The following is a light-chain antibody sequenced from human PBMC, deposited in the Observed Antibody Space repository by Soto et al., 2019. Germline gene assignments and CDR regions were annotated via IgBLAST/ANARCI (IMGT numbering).Light chain of an antibody. CDR1: SGSVSTSYY. Sequence: QTVVTQEPSFSVSPGRTVTLTCGLSSGSVSTSYYPSWYQQTPVQAPRTLIYSTNTRSSGVPDRFSGSILGNKAALTITGAQADYESDYYCVLYMGRGVWVFGGGTKLTVL. V-gene: IGLV8-61*01. CDR3: VLYMGRGVWV. J-gene: IGLJ3*02. CDR2: STN.